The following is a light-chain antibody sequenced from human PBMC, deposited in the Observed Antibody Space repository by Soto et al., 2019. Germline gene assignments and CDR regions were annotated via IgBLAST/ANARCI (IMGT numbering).Light chain of an antibody. CDR3: QQYGSSAPIT. Sequence: IVLTQSPGTLSLSPGERGTLSCRASQNLGTLYLAWFQQKSGQAPRLLIYGASTRATGIPDRFSGSGSETDFTLTISRLETEDFALYYCQQYGSSAPITFGQGTRLEIK. J-gene: IGKJ5*01. V-gene: IGKV3-20*01. CDR2: GAS. CDR1: QNLGTLY.